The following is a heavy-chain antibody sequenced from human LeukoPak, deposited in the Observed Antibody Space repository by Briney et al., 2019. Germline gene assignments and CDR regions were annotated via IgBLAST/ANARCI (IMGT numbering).Heavy chain of an antibody. CDR3: ARDTHCSSTSCYNAFDI. D-gene: IGHD2-2*02. CDR1: GFTFSSYS. J-gene: IGHJ3*02. V-gene: IGHV3-21*01. CDR2: ISSSSTYI. Sequence: MSGGSLRLSCAASGFTFSSYSMNWVRQAPGKGLEWVSSISSSSTYIYYAVSLKGRFTISRDNAKNSLSLQMNSLRAEDTAVYYCARDTHCSSTSCYNAFDIWGQGTMVTVSS.